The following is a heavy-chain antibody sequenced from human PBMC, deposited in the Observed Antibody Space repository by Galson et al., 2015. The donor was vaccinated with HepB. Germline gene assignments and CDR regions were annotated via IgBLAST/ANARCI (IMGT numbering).Heavy chain of an antibody. V-gene: IGHV1-2*02. CDR2: INPNSGGT. CDR1: GYTFTGYY. J-gene: IGHJ1*01. Sequence: SVKVSCKASGYTFTGYYMHWVRQAPGQGLEWMGWINPNSGGTNYAQKFQGRVTMTRDTSISTAYMELSRLGSDDTAVYYCARIAAAGHAEYFQHWGQGTLVTVSS. D-gene: IGHD6-13*01. CDR3: ARIAAAGHAEYFQH.